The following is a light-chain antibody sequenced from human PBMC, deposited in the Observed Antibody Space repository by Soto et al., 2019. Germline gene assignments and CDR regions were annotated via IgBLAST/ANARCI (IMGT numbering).Light chain of an antibody. Sequence: DIQMTQSPSSLSASVGDRVTITCRASQSISSYLNWYQQKPGKAPEVLIYAASRLQSGVPSRFSGRGSGTEFILTITSLQPEDCATYFCQHNYAYPWTFGQGTKVDI. CDR2: AAS. CDR1: QSISSY. CDR3: QHNYAYPWT. J-gene: IGKJ1*01. V-gene: IGKV1-39*01.